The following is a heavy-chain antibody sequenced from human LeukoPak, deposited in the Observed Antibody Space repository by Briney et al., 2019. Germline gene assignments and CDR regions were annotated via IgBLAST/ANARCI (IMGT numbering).Heavy chain of an antibody. V-gene: IGHV1-69*05. D-gene: IGHD2-21*02. CDR2: IIPIFGTA. CDR1: GGTFSSYA. Sequence: GSSVKVSCKASGGTFSSYAISWVRQAPGQGLEWVGRIIPIFGTANYAQKFQGRVTITTDESTSTAYMELSSLRSEDTAVYYCASVAAYCGGDCYPRMDVWGKGTTVTVSS. CDR3: ASVAAYCGGDCYPRMDV. J-gene: IGHJ6*04.